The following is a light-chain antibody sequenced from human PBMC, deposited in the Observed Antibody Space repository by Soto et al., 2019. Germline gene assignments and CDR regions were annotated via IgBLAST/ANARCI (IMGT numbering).Light chain of an antibody. CDR3: QQYNDWPLT. Sequence: ERVMTQSPATLSVSPGERTTLSCRASQSVNSNLAWYQQKPGQAPRLLIYDASTRATGIPARFSGGGSGTEFTLTIGSLQSEDFAVYYCQQYNDWPLTFGGGTKVEIK. CDR2: DAS. J-gene: IGKJ4*01. CDR1: QSVNSN. V-gene: IGKV3-15*01.